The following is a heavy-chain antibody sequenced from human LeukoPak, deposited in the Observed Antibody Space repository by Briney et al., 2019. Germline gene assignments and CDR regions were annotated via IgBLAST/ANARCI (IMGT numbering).Heavy chain of an antibody. CDR1: GGSFSGYY. CDR3: ARVYYSSSYDYWYFDL. J-gene: IGHJ2*01. Sequence: SETLSLTCAVYGGSFSGYYWSWIRQPPGKGLEWIGYMYYRGNTNYDPSLKSRVTISVDTSKNQFSLKLSSVTAADTAVYYCARVYYSSSYDYWYFDLWGRGTLVTVSS. D-gene: IGHD6-13*01. V-gene: IGHV4-59*01. CDR2: MYYRGNT.